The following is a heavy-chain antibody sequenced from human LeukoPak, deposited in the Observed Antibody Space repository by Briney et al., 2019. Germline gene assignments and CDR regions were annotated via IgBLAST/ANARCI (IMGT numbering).Heavy chain of an antibody. CDR2: IRYDGSNK. CDR3: AKSHSLGNDAFDV. CDR1: GFTFSSYG. J-gene: IGHJ3*01. Sequence: TGGSLRLSCAASGFTFSSYGMHWVRQAPGKGLEWVAFIRYDGSNKYYADSVKGRFTISRDNSKNTLYLQMNSLRAEDTAAYYCAKSHSLGNDAFDVWGQGTMVTVSS. V-gene: IGHV3-30*02.